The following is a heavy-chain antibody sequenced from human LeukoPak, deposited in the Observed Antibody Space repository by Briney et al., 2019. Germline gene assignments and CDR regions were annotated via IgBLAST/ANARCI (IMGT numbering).Heavy chain of an antibody. CDR2: IYYSGST. D-gene: IGHD3-22*01. CDR1: GGSISSSSYY. V-gene: IGHV4-39*01. Sequence: PSETLSLTCTVSGGSISSSSYYWGWIRQPPGKGLEWIGSIYYSGSTYYNPSLKSRVTISVDTSKNQLSLKLSSVTAADTAVYYCARHLAPSSGYLTLDYWGQGTLVTVSS. CDR3: ARHLAPSSGYLTLDY. J-gene: IGHJ4*02.